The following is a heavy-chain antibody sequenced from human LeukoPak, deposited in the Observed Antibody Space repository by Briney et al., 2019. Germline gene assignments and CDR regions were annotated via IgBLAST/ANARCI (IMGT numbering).Heavy chain of an antibody. J-gene: IGHJ4*02. V-gene: IGHV3-64D*09. CDR1: GFIFSNYG. Sequence: PGGSLRLSCSASGFIFSNYGMQWVRQAPGKGLEYVSAVSSNGGTTLYADSVKGRFTISRDNSKNTLYLQMSSLRPDDTAVYYCVRRSYSSGWYYSGWGRGTLVTVSS. CDR2: VSSNGGTT. CDR3: VRRSYSSGWYYSG. D-gene: IGHD6-19*01.